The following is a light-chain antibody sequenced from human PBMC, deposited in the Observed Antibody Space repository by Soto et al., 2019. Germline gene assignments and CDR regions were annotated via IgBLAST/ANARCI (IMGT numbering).Light chain of an antibody. CDR2: AAS. CDR1: QGIGTD. CDR3: LQHNSYPLT. Sequence: DIQMTQSPSSLSASVGDRVTITCRASQGIGTDLGWYQQKPGKDPKRLIYAASSLQSAVPSRFSGTGSGTESTLTIRSLQPEDFATYYGLQHNSYPLTFGGGTKVEI. J-gene: IGKJ4*01. V-gene: IGKV1-17*01.